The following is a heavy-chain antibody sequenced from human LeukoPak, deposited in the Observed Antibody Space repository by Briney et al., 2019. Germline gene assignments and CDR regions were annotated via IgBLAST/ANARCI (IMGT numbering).Heavy chain of an antibody. CDR2: INHSGST. J-gene: IGHJ3*02. V-gene: IGHV4-34*01. CDR1: GGSFSGYY. Sequence: PSETLSLTCAVYGGSFSGYYWSWIRQPPGKGLEWIGEINHSGSTNYNPSLKSRVTISVDTSKNQFSLKLSSVTAADTAVYYCARESHCSGGSCHTTNDALDIWGQGTMVTVSS. CDR3: ARESHCSGGSCHTTNDALDI. D-gene: IGHD2-15*01.